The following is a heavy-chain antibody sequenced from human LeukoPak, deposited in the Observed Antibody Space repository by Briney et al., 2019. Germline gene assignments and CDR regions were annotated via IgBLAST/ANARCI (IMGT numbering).Heavy chain of an antibody. J-gene: IGHJ4*02. V-gene: IGHV3-23*01. D-gene: IGHD1-26*01. CDR2: ISGSGGST. CDR3: AREPLYSGSYY. CDR1: GFTFNNAW. Sequence: GGSLRLSCAASGFTFNNAWMSWVRQAPGKGLEWVSAISGSGGSTYYADSVKGRFTISRDNSKNTLYLQMNSLRAEDTAVYYCAREPLYSGSYYWGQGTLVTVSS.